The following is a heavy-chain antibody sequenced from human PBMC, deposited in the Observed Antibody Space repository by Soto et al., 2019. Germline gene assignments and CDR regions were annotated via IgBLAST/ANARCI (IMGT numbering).Heavy chain of an antibody. CDR2: IITIVGTI. Sequence: QVQVVQSGAEVKKPGSSVKVSCKASGGTFGSYTVNWVRQAPGQGLEWMGRIITIVGTINYSQKFHCRVTITADTSTSTAYMELTSLRSEDTAVYFCACGYSSSSELWGQGTLVTVSS. CDR1: GGTFGSYT. D-gene: IGHD6-6*01. CDR3: ACGYSSSSEL. J-gene: IGHJ4*02. V-gene: IGHV1-69*08.